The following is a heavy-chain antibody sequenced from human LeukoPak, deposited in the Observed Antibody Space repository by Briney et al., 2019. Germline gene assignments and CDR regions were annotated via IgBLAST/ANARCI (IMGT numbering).Heavy chain of an antibody. V-gene: IGHV4-61*02. CDR1: GNSISSGDNY. CDR3: AKDPYVAPVNHFDY. J-gene: IGHJ4*02. CDR2: IYTSGST. Sequence: PSETLSLTCTVSGNSISSGDNYWSWIRQPAGKGLEWIGRIYTSGSTNYNPSLKSRVTISGDTSKNQFSLRLSSVTAADTAVYYCAKDPYVAPVNHFDYWGQGTLVTVSS. D-gene: IGHD2-15*01.